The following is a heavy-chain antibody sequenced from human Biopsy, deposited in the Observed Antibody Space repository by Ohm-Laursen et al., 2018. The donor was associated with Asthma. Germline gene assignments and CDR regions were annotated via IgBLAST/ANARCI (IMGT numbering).Heavy chain of an antibody. CDR1: GGPINNFY. CDR2: VYYSGST. CDR3: ARGVDRVTGLLDHFDS. J-gene: IGHJ4*02. V-gene: IGHV4-59*01. D-gene: IGHD2-21*02. Sequence: SETLSLTCTVSGGPINNFYWSWIRQPPGKGLESIGHVYYSGSTNYNPSPKSRVTISIDASKNQFSLKLTSVTAADTAVDYCARGVDRVTGLLDHFDSWGQGTLVTVSS.